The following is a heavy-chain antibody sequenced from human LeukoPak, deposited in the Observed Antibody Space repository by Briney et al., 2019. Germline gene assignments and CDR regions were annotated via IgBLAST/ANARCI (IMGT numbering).Heavy chain of an antibody. CDR3: AVRGSYFLSGHYFDY. Sequence: SVTVSCTASGGTFSSYAISWVRQAPGQGLEWMGGIIPIFGTANYAQKFQGRVTITADESTSTAYMELSSLRSEDTAVYYCAVRGSYFLSGHYFDYWGQGTLVTVSS. J-gene: IGHJ4*02. D-gene: IGHD1-26*01. CDR1: GGTFSSYA. CDR2: IIPIFGTA. V-gene: IGHV1-69*01.